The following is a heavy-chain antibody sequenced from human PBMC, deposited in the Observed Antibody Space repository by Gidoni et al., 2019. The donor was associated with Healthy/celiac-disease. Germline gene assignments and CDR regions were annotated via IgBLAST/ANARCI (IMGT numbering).Heavy chain of an antibody. J-gene: IGHJ6*02. D-gene: IGHD5-18*01. CDR2: IIPIFGTA. CDR3: ARGRPGYSYGDYYYYGMDV. V-gene: IGHV1-69*06. Sequence: GIIPIFGTANYAQKFQGRVMITADKSTSTDYMELSSLRSEDTAVYYCARGRPGYSYGDYYYYGMDVWGQGTTVTVSS.